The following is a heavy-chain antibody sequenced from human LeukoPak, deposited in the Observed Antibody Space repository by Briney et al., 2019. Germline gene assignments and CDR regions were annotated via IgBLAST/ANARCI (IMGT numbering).Heavy chain of an antibody. CDR2: ISDSGDST. J-gene: IGHJ4*02. Sequence: GGSLRLSCAASGFTFSRYAMSWVRQAPGKGLEWVSGISDSGDSTYYADSVKGRFTISRDNSKNTLYLQMNSLRAEDTAVYYCATKGYTSGWYGNWGQGTLVTVSS. V-gene: IGHV3-23*01. D-gene: IGHD6-19*01. CDR1: GFTFSRYA. CDR3: ATKGYTSGWYGN.